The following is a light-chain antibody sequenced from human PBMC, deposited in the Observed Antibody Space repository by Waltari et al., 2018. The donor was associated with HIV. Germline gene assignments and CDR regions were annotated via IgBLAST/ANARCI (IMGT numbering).Light chain of an antibody. CDR3: VVWDDSLNGPV. CDR2: TNN. CDR1: SSNIEVNS. Sequence: QSVLTQPPSASGTPGQRVTISCSGSSSNIEVNSVNWYQQLTGTAPKLLIYTNNHRPSRVPDRVSGSKSVTSASLAISGLQSEDEADYYCVVWDDSLNGPVFGGGTKLTVL. J-gene: IGLJ2*01. V-gene: IGLV1-44*01.